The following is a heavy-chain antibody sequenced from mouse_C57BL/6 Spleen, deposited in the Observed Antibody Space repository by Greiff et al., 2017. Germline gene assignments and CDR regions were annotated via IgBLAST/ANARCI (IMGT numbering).Heavy chain of an antibody. CDR1: GYTFTSYG. CDR3: ARGPETGPYYAMDY. CDR2: IYPRSGNT. V-gene: IGHV1-81*01. Sequence: VKLMESGAELARPGASVKLSCKASGYTFTSYGISWVKQRTGQGLEWIGEIYPRSGNTYYNEKFKGKATLTADKSSSTAYMELRSLTSEDSAVYFCARGPETGPYYAMDYWGQGTSVTVSS. J-gene: IGHJ4*01. D-gene: IGHD3-2*01.